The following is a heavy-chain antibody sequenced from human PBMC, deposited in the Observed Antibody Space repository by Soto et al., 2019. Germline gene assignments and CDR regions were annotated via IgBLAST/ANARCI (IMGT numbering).Heavy chain of an antibody. V-gene: IGHV3-53*01. CDR2: IYSGGST. D-gene: IGHD2-8*01. J-gene: IGHJ3*02. Sequence: GGSLRLSCAASGFTVSSNYMSWVRQAPGKGLEWVSVIYSGGSTYYADSVKGRFTISRDNSKNTLYLQMNSLRAEDTAVYYCARAGHYCTNGVCYHDAFDIWGQGTMVTVSS. CDR1: GFTVSSNY. CDR3: ARAGHYCTNGVCYHDAFDI.